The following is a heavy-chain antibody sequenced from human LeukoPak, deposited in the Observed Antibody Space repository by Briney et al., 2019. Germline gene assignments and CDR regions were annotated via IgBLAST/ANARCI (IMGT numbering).Heavy chain of an antibody. J-gene: IGHJ4*02. D-gene: IGHD6-19*01. Sequence: MPGASLKISCKGSGYSFTSYWIGWVRQMPGKGLEWMGIINPGVSDTRHTPSFQGQVTISGDKSISTAYLQWSSLKASDTAMYLCARRGSGWYWDYWGQGTLVTVSS. CDR1: GYSFTSYW. CDR3: ARRGSGWYWDY. CDR2: INPGVSDT. V-gene: IGHV5-51*03.